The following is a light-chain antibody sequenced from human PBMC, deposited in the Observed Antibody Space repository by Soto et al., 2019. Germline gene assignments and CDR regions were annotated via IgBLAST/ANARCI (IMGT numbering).Light chain of an antibody. CDR1: SCDVGGYNY. J-gene: IGLJ1*01. V-gene: IGLV2-8*01. Sequence: QSALTQPPSASGSPGQSVSISCTGTSCDVGGYNYVSWYQQHPGKAPQLMIYEVSTRPSGVPDRCSRSKSGTTASLTASGLQAEYEADYYCSSYAGIHIVFGTGTKLTVL. CDR3: SSYAGIHIV. CDR2: EVS.